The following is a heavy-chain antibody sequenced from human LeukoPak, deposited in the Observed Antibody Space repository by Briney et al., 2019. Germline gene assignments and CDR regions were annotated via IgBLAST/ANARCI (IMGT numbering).Heavy chain of an antibody. J-gene: IGHJ6*03. CDR3: ARYCSSTSCYGSDYYYYMDV. V-gene: IGHV3-21*01. CDR1: GFTFSSYS. D-gene: IGHD2-2*01. Sequence: GGSLRLSCAASGFTFSSYSMNWVRQAPGKGLEWVSSISSSSSYIYYADSVKGRFTISRDNAKNSLYLQMNSLRAEDTAVYYCARYCSSTSCYGSDYYYYMDVWGKGTTVTVSS. CDR2: ISSSSSYI.